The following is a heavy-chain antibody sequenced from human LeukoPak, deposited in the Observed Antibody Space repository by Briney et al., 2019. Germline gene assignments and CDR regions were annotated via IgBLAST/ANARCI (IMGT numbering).Heavy chain of an antibody. CDR1: GYTFTSYD. Sequence: GASVKVSCKASGYTFTSYDINWVRQATGQGLEWMGWMNPNSGNTGYAQKFQGRVTMTRNTSISTAYMELSSLRSEDTAVYYCARGFIPAHCSSTSCCYFDYWGQGTLVTVSS. J-gene: IGHJ4*02. V-gene: IGHV1-8*01. D-gene: IGHD2-2*01. CDR3: ARGFIPAHCSSTSCCYFDY. CDR2: MNPNSGNT.